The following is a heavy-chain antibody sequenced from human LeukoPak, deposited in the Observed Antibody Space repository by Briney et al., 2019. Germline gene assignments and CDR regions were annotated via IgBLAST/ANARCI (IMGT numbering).Heavy chain of an antibody. J-gene: IGHJ4*02. CDR1: GFTFNRYW. V-gene: IGHV3-7*01. D-gene: IGHD1-26*01. Sequence: GGSLRLSCAAAGFTFNRYWMSWVRQATGKGLECVAKIKEDGSEKHYVDSVKGRFTISRDNAKNSLYLQMNSLRAEDTAVYYCARDYSGGWNDYWGQGIRVTVSS. CDR3: ARDYSGGWNDY. CDR2: IKEDGSEK.